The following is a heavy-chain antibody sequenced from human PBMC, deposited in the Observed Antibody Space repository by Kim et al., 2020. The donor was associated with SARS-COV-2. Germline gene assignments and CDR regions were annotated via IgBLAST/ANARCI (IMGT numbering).Heavy chain of an antibody. CDR1: GFTFSAYA. Sequence: GGSLRLSCVASGFTFSAYAMSWVRQAPGMGLEWVSGISGSDGSTYYADSVKGRFIISRDNSKNTLHLQMNSLRAEDTAVYYCAKHFGSSGSEFQEWGQGTLVPVSS. CDR2: ISGSDGST. V-gene: IGHV3-23*01. CDR3: AKHFGSSGSEFQE. D-gene: IGHD3-22*01. J-gene: IGHJ1*01.